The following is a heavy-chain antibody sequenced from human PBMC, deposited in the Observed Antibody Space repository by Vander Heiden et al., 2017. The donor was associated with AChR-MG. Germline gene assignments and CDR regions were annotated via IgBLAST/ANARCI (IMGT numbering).Heavy chain of an antibody. CDR3: ARGNYYGSGSYYNVRVRNYYYYYYMDV. Sequence: QVQLQQWGAGLLKPSETLSLTCAVYGGSFSGYYWSWIRQPPGKGLEWSGEINHSGSTNYNPSLKSRVTISVDTSKNQLSLKLSSVTAADTAVYYCARGNYYGSGSYYNVRVRNYYYYYYMDVWGKGTTVTVSS. V-gene: IGHV4-34*01. CDR1: GGSFSGYY. D-gene: IGHD3-10*01. J-gene: IGHJ6*03. CDR2: INHSGST.